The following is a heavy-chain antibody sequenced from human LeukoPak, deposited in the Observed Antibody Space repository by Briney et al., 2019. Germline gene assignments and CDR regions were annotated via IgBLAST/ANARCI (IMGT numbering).Heavy chain of an antibody. Sequence: GGSLRLSCAASGFTFSLYAMKWVRQAPGKGLEWVSYINSDSDDIHYADSVQGRFTTSRDMTKPSLYLQINCLSAEDTTDYYCARDTYPQQLIDDWGQGTLVTVSS. CDR2: INSDSDDI. V-gene: IGHV3-21*05. CDR3: ARDTYPQQLIDD. CDR1: GFTFSLYA. D-gene: IGHD6-13*01. J-gene: IGHJ4*02.